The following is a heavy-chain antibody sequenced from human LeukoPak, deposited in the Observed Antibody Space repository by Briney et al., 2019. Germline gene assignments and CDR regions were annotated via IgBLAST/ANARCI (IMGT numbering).Heavy chain of an antibody. D-gene: IGHD3-22*01. CDR1: GFTFSSYG. CDR3: AKDIGMIVVNPTLYYYGMDV. J-gene: IGHJ6*02. V-gene: IGHV3-30*18. Sequence: GGSLRLSCAASGFTFSSYGMHWVRQAPGKGLEWVAVISYDGSNKYYADSVKGRFTISRDNSKNTLYLQMNSLRAEDTAVYYCAKDIGMIVVNPTLYYYGMDVWGQGTTVTVSS. CDR2: ISYDGSNK.